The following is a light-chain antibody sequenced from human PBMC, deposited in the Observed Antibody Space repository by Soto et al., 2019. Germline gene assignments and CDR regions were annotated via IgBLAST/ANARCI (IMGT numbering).Light chain of an antibody. CDR1: QGISRT. CDR3: QHYNHWPQLS. CDR2: GAS. J-gene: IGKJ4*01. V-gene: IGKV3-15*01. Sequence: EIVMKQSPATLSVSPGETATLSCRASQGISRTLAWYQLKPGQAPRLLFYGASTRATGVPARFSGSGSGTEFTLTISSLQSEDSALYYCQHYNHWPQLSFGGGTKVDIK.